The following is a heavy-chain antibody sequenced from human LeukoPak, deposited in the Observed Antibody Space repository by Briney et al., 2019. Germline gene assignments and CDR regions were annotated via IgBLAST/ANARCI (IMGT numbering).Heavy chain of an antibody. CDR3: ARDLDYGGRSNFDH. D-gene: IGHD4-23*01. Sequence: PGGSLRLSCAASGFTFSTYWMHWVRQAPGKGLVWVSRIKSDGSSIMYADSVRGRFTISRDNAKNTLYLQMNSLRAEDTAMYYCARDLDYGGRSNFDHWGQGTLVTVSS. CDR2: IKSDGSSI. V-gene: IGHV3-74*03. CDR1: GFTFSTYW. J-gene: IGHJ4*02.